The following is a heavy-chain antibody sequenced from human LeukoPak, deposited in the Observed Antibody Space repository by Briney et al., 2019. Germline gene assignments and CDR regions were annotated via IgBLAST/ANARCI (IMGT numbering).Heavy chain of an antibody. D-gene: IGHD2-21*02. J-gene: IGHJ4*02. CDR3: TRTQDVTAIDY. CDR1: GGSISSSSYY. V-gene: IGHV4-39*07. CDR2: IYYSGNT. Sequence: PSETLSLTCTVSGGSISSSSYYWGWIRQPPGKGLEWIGSIYYSGNTYYDPSLKSRVTISVDTSKNQFSLKLSSVTAADTAVYYCTRTQDVTAIDYWGQGILVTVSS.